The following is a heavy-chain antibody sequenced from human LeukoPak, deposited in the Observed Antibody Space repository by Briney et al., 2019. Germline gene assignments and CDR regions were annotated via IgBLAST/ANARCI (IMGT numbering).Heavy chain of an antibody. J-gene: IGHJ4*02. Sequence: AASVKVSCKASGYTFTSYDINWVRQATGQGLEWMGWMNPNSGNTGYAQKFQGRVTITRNTSISTAYMELSSLRSEDTAVYYCARGQETYCGGDCYSYWGQGTLVTVSS. CDR1: GYTFTSYD. CDR2: MNPNSGNT. CDR3: ARGQETYCGGDCYSY. V-gene: IGHV1-8*03. D-gene: IGHD2-21*01.